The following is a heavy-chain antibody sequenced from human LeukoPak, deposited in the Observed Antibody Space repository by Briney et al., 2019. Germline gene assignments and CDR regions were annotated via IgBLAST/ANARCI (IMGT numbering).Heavy chain of an antibody. CDR1: GYTFNNYD. J-gene: IGHJ6*02. CDR3: VRAMAPLDTFNYQYAMDV. V-gene: IGHV1-8*01. CDR2: MNPNSGNT. Sequence: ASVKVSCKASGYTFNNYDINWVRPAPGQGLGWMRWMNPNSGNTGYAQKFQGRFTLTRETFISTAYMELSCLRSDDTAVYYCVRAMAPLDTFNYQYAMDVWGQGTMVTVSS. D-gene: IGHD5-24*01.